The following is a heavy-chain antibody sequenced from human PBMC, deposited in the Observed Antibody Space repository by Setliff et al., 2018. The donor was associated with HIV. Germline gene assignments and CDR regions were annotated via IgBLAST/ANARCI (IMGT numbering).Heavy chain of an antibody. Sequence: SETLSLTCALYGGSSSGYYWSWIRHSPGKGLEWIGEINHSESANYNPSLKSRVTISVDTSKRQFSLNLTSVTAADTAVYYCARGPPAEDYYYYMDVWDKGTTVTVSS. J-gene: IGHJ6*03. CDR2: INHSESA. CDR3: ARGPPAEDYYYYMDV. CDR1: GGSSSGYY. V-gene: IGHV4-34*01.